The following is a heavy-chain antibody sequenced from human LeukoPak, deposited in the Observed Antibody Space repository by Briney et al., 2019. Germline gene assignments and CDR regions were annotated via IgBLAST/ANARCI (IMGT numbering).Heavy chain of an antibody. CDR2: ISLSSSYI. J-gene: IGHJ4*02. CDR3: ARVDTIFGVVIPTFDY. CDR1: GFTFSSYS. V-gene: IGHV3-21*01. Sequence: KPGGSLRLSCAASGFTFSSYSMNWVRQAPGKGLEGVSCISLSSSYIFYADSVKGRFTISSDNAKNSLYLQMNSLRAEDTAVYYCARVDTIFGVVIPTFDYWGQGTLVSVSS. D-gene: IGHD3-3*01.